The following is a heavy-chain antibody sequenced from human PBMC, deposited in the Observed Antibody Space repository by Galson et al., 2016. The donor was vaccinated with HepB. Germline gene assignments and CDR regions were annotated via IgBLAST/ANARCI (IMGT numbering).Heavy chain of an antibody. V-gene: IGHV3-21*01. CDR1: GFTFSSYS. J-gene: IGHJ4*02. Sequence: SLRLSCAASGFTFSSYSMNWVRQAPGKGLEWVSSISSSSSYRYYADSVKGRFTISRDNAKNSLYLQMNGLRVEDTAVYYCARVYGYDFWPFDYWGQGTLVTVSS. CDR3: ARVYGYDFWPFDY. CDR2: ISSSSSYR. D-gene: IGHD3-3*01.